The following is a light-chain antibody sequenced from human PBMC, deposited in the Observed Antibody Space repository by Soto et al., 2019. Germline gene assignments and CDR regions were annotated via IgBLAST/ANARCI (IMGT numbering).Light chain of an antibody. CDR1: SSDVGKYNL. Sequence: QSALTQRASVSGSPGQSITISCTGTSSDVGKYNLVSWYQLLPGKAPKLMIFEGNQRPSGVSNRFSGSKSGNTSSLTISGLQSQDEADYYCCSYAGGSTYVFGTATKLTVL. J-gene: IGLJ1*01. CDR3: CSYAGGSTYV. CDR2: EGN. V-gene: IGLV2-23*01.